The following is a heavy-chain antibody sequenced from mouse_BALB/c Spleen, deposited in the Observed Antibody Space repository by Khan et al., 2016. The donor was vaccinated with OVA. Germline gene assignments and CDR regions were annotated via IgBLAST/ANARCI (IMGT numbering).Heavy chain of an antibody. CDR1: GFTFSTYA. J-gene: IGHJ3*01. CDR2: INTGGDYI. D-gene: IGHD1-1*01. CDR3: ARHNYGPFAY. V-gene: IGHV5-6*01. Sequence: EVQLQESGGDLVQPGGSLKLSCAASGFTFSTYAMSWVRQTPDKRLEWVATINTGGDYIYYPDSVKGRFTISRDNAKNTLYLQMSSLRSEDTAMYFCARHNYGPFAYWGQGTLVTVSA.